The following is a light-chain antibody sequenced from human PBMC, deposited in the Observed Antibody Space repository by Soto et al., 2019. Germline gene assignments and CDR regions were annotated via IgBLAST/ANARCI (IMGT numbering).Light chain of an antibody. CDR2: LNSDGSH. CDR1: SGHSSYA. Sequence: QAVVTQSPSASASLGASVKLTCTLSSGHSSYAIAWHQQQPEKGPRYLMKLNSDGSHSKGDGIPDRFSGSSSGAERYLTISSLQYEDEADYYCQTWGTGIHYVFGTGTQLTVL. CDR3: QTWGTGIHYV. V-gene: IGLV4-69*01. J-gene: IGLJ1*01.